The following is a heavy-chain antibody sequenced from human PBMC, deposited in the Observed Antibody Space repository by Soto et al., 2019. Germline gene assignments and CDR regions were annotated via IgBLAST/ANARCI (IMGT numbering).Heavy chain of an antibody. Sequence: EVQLLESGGGLVQPGGSLRLSCAASGFTFSSYAMRWVRQAPVKGLEWVSAISGSGGSTYYADSVKGRFTISRDNSTNTLDLQMKSLRAEDTAVYYCARRGSGSDYDYWGQGTLVTVSS. J-gene: IGHJ4*02. CDR3: ARRGSGSDYDY. V-gene: IGHV3-23*01. CDR2: ISGSGGST. CDR1: GFTFSSYA. D-gene: IGHD1-26*01.